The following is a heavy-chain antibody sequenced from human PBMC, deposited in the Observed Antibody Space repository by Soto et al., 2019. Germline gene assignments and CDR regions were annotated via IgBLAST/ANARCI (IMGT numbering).Heavy chain of an antibody. CDR2: IYYSGSA. V-gene: IGHV4-59*12. CDR1: GGSISSYY. D-gene: IGHD3-10*01. Sequence: SETLSLTCPVSGGSISSYYWSWIRQPPGKGLEWIGYIYYSGSATYSPSLKSRVTISVDTSKDQFSLRLTSLTAADTAVYFCARGGWGISSIPYYKNYYYMDIWGKGTTVTVSS. J-gene: IGHJ6*03. CDR3: ARGGWGISSIPYYKNYYYMDI.